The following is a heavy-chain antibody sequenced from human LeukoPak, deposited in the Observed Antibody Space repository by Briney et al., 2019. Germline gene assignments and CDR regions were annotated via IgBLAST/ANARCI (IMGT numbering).Heavy chain of an antibody. D-gene: IGHD3-22*01. CDR2: IKQDGSKK. J-gene: IGHJ4*02. CDR1: GFPFSSYW. Sequence: GGSLRLSCVASGFPFSSYWMTWVRQAPGKGLEWVANIKQDGSKKSYVDSVKGRFTISRDNAKNSLYLQMNSLRAEDTAVYYCARGARRDYYDSSGYYYLLYWGQGNLVTVSS. CDR3: ARGARRDYYDSSGYYYLLY. V-gene: IGHV3-7*01.